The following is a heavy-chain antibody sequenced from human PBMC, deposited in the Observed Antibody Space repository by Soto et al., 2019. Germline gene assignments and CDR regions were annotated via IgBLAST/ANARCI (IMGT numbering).Heavy chain of an antibody. CDR1: GFTFSSYD. J-gene: IGHJ4*02. V-gene: IGHV3-13*04. D-gene: IGHD3-22*01. CDR3: ARAIGPTLFDY. Sequence: GGSLRLSCSASGFTFSSYDMHWVRQGTGKGLEWVSAIGTTGDTYYAGSVKGRFTISRENAKNSLYLQMNSLRAGDTAIYFCARAIGPTLFDYWGQGTLVTVS. CDR2: IGTTGDT.